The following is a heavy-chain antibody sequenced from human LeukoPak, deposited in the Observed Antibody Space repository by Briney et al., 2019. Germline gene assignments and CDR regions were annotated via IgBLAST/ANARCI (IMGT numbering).Heavy chain of an antibody. CDR1: GYTFTGYY. J-gene: IGHJ4*02. Sequence: ASVKVSCKASGYTFTGYYMHWVRLAPGRGLEWMGWINPNGGGTNYAQKFQGRVTFTRDTSISTTYMELSSLRFDDTAFYYCARPRGSYHILSEPGYRGQGTLVTVSS. CDR2: INPNGGGT. D-gene: IGHD1-26*01. V-gene: IGHV1-2*02. CDR3: ARPRGSYHILSEPGY.